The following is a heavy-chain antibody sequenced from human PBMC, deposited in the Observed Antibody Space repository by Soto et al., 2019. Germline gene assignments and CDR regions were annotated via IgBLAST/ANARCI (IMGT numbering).Heavy chain of an antibody. CDR1: VDSVSINTAS. CDR2: TYSRSKWYN. CDR3: AKGDNLGPKSGYAFNP. Sequence: SQTLSLTGAISVDSVSINTASCNWIRQSPSRGLEWLGSTYSRSKWYNDYAVSVKSLIIINPDTSNNPFSLQLNSVTPEDTAVYFCAKGDNLGPKSGYAFNPWGQGIMVTVSS. J-gene: IGHJ5*02. D-gene: IGHD5-12*01. V-gene: IGHV6-1*01.